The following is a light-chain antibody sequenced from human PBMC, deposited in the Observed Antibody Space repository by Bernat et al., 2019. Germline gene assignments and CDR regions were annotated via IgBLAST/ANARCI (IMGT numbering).Light chain of an antibody. CDR2: DTS. CDR1: QSVSSN. J-gene: IGKJ1*01. V-gene: IGKV3-15*01. CDR3: QQYKA. Sequence: EIVMTQSPATLSVSPGERATLSCRASQSVSSNLAWYQQKPGQGPRLLIFDTSTRATGIPARFSGSGSGTEFTLTISSLQSEDFAVYYCQQYKAFGQGTKVEIK.